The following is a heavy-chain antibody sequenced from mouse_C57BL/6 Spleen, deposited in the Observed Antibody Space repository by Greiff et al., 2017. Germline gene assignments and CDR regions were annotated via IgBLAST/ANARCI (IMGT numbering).Heavy chain of an antibody. J-gene: IGHJ4*01. CDR2: IYPGSGST. V-gene: IGHV1-55*01. CDR3: ARVRQLRLREDAMDY. Sequence: VQLQQPGAELVKPGASVKMSCKASGYTFTSYWITWVKQRPGQGLEWIGDIYPGSGSTNYNEKFKSKATLTVDTSSSTAYMQLSSLTSEDSAVYYCARVRQLRLREDAMDYWGQGTSVTVSS. CDR1: GYTFTSYW. D-gene: IGHD3-2*02.